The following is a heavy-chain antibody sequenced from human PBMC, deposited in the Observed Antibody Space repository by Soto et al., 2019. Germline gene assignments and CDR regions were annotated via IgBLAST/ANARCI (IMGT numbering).Heavy chain of an antibody. J-gene: IGHJ4*02. CDR2: ITTDKGKT. CDR3: ARDPGFRSDY. D-gene: IGHD3-9*01. Sequence: SVKVSCKTSGYTFTSYGISSVRQAPGQGLEWMGWITTDKGKTTYAQKLQGRVTMTTDTSTSTAYMELRSLRSDDTAVYYCARDPGFRSDYWGQGTLVTVSS. V-gene: IGHV1-18*01. CDR1: GYTFTSYG.